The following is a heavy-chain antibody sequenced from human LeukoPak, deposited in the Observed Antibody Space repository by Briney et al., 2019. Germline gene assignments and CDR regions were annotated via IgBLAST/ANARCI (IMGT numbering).Heavy chain of an antibody. CDR2: ISAYNGNT. CDR1: GGTFSSYA. V-gene: IGHV1-18*01. J-gene: IGHJ5*02. D-gene: IGHD6-6*01. CDR3: ARDHSSSSNWFDP. Sequence: ASVKVSCKASGGTFSSYAISWVRQAPGQGLEWMGWISAYNGNTNYAQKLQGRVTMTTDTSTSTAYMELRSLRSDDTAVYYCARDHSSSSNWFDPWGQGTLVTASS.